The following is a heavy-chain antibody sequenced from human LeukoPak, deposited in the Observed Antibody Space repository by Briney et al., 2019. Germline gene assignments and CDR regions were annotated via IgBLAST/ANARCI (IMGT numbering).Heavy chain of an antibody. CDR2: IGTYT. CDR3: ARGGSQHFDY. V-gene: IGHV3-11*03. J-gene: IGHJ4*02. Sequence: GGSLRLSCVASGFTFSDYDMIWIRQAPGKGLEWVSYIGTYTNYADSVKGRFTISRDNAENSLYLQMNSLRAEDTAVYYCARGGSQHFDYWGQGTLVTVSS. CDR1: GFTFSDYD. D-gene: IGHD6-25*01.